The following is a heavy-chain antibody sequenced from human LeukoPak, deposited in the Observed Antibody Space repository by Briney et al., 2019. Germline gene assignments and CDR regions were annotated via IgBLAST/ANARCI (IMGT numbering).Heavy chain of an antibody. D-gene: IGHD2-2*01. J-gene: IGHJ4*02. CDR1: GFSFSNDW. CDR3: ARDHAYRTDY. CDR2: INQDESKK. V-gene: IGHV3-7*01. Sequence: PGGSLRLSCAASGFSFSNDWMCWVRQAPGKGLEWVANINQDESKKYYVGSVKGRFTISRDNAKNSLYLQMSSLRAEDTAVYYCARDHAYRTDYWGQGTLVTVSS.